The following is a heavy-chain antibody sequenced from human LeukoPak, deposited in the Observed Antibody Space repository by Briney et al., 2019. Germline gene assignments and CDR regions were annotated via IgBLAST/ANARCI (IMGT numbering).Heavy chain of an antibody. D-gene: IGHD6-19*01. CDR2: TNPNSGGT. CDR1: GYTFTGYY. CDR3: ARVGYSSGWSDY. V-gene: IGHV1-2*06. J-gene: IGHJ4*02. Sequence: ASVKVSCKASGYTFTGYYMHWVRQAPGQGLEWMGRTNPNSGGTNYAQKFQGRVTMTRDTSISTAYMELSRLRSDDTAVYYCARVGYSSGWSDYWGRGTLVTVSS.